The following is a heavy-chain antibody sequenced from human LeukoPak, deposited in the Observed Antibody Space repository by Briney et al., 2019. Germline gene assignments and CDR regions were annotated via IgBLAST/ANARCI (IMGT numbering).Heavy chain of an antibody. CDR3: ARMSSGWASIFDY. J-gene: IGHJ4*02. D-gene: IGHD6-19*01. CDR2: IYYSGST. Sequence: PSETLSLTCTVSGGSISSYHWSWIRQSPGKGLEWIGHIYYSGSTNYNPSLKSRVTISLDTSKNQFSLKLSSVTAADTAVYYCARMSSGWASIFDYWGQGTLVTVSS. V-gene: IGHV4-59*01. CDR1: GGSISSYH.